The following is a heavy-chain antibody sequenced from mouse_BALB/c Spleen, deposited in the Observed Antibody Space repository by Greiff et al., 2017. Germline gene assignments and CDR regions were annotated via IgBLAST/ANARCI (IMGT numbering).Heavy chain of an antibody. V-gene: IGHV1-7*01. D-gene: IGHD1-1*01. CDR3: ARWGTTVAYAMDY. Sequence: VQLQQSGAELAKPGASVKMSCKASGYTFTSYWMHWVKQRPGQGLEWIGYINPSTGYTEYNQKFKDKATLTADKSSSTAYMQLSSLTSEDSAVYYCARWGTTVAYAMDYWGQGTSVTVSS. CDR2: INPSTGYT. J-gene: IGHJ4*01. CDR1: GYTFTSYW.